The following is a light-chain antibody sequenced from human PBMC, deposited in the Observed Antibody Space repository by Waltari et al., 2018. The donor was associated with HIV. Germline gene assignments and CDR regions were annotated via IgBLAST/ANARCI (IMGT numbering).Light chain of an antibody. V-gene: IGLV3-1*01. J-gene: IGLJ2*01. Sequence: SYELTQPPSVSVSPGQTTSITCSGDESGDKYACWYQQKPGQAPVLVMYQDSKRPSGIPERFSGSNSGNTATLTISGTQAMDEADYYCQAWGSSTAYVVFGGGTKLTVL. CDR1: ESGDKY. CDR2: QDS. CDR3: QAWGSSTAYVV.